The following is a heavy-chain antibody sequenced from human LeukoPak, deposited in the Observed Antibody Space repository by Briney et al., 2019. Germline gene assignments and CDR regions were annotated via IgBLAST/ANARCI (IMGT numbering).Heavy chain of an antibody. D-gene: IGHD2/OR15-2a*01. CDR2: IRQDGSEK. Sequence: QPGGSLRLSCVASGFIIGSYWMSWVRQAPGKGLEWVANIRQDGSEKYYVDSVKGRLTISRDNAKNSLYLQMNNLTAADTAIYYCARAGYYVDDAFDLWGQGTRVTVSS. CDR1: GFIIGSYW. J-gene: IGHJ3*01. V-gene: IGHV3-7*01. CDR3: ARAGYYVDDAFDL.